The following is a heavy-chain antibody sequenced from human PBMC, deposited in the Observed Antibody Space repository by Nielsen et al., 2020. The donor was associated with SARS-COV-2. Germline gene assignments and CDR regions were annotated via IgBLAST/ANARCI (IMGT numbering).Heavy chain of an antibody. D-gene: IGHD3-10*01. CDR1: GFTFNIYA. CDR2: TSASGAST. Sequence: GESLKISCAASGFTFNIYAMAWVRRAPGRGLEWVSGTSASGASTYYADSVKGRFTISRDNAKNSLYLQMNSLRAEDTAVYYCATLWFGELSPDYWGQGTLVTVSS. CDR3: ATLWFGELSPDY. J-gene: IGHJ4*02. V-gene: IGHV3-23*01.